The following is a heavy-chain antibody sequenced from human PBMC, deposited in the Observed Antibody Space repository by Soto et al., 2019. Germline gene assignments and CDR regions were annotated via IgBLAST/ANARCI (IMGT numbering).Heavy chain of an antibody. V-gene: IGHV4-34*01. J-gene: IGHJ6*02. D-gene: IGHD3-3*01. CDR1: GGSFSGYY. CDR2: INRSGST. Sequence: PSETLSLTCAVYGGSFSGYYWSWIRQPPGKGLEWIGEINRSGSTNYNPSLKSRVTISVDTSKNQFSLKLSSVTAADTAVYYCARVGLRFLEWLLSGYYYGMDVWGQGNTVTV. CDR3: ARVGLRFLEWLLSGYYYGMDV.